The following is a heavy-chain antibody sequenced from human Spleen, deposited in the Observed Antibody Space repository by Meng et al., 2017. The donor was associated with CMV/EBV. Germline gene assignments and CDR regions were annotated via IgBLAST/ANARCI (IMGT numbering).Heavy chain of an antibody. CDR1: GFTFSTYD. CDR3: AKGPQSIHINWFDS. Sequence: GGSLRLSCTASGFTFSTYDFHWVRQPTGKGLEWVSSIGTVGDTYSIGSVKGRFIISRDNSNNTVFLQMNSLRADDTAVYYCAKGPQSIHINWFDSWGQGTLVTVSS. J-gene: IGHJ5*01. CDR2: IGTVGDT. V-gene: IGHV3-13*01.